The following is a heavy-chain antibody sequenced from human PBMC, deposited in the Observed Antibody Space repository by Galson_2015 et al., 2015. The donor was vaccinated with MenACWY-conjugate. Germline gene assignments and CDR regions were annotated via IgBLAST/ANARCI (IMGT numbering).Heavy chain of an antibody. D-gene: IGHD6-13*01. CDR1: GFSFSSYS. CDR3: ARDHTSSWYIFDY. J-gene: IGHJ4*02. V-gene: IGHV3-48*01. CDR2: ISSSSGTI. Sequence: SLRLSCAASGFSFSSYSMNWVRQAPGKGLEWVSYISSSSGTIHYLDSVKGRFTISRDNAKNSLYLQMNSLRAEDTAVYYCARDHTSSWYIFDYWGQGTLVTVSS.